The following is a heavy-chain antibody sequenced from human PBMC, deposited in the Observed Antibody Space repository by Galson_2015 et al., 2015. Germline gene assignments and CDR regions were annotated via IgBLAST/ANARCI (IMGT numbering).Heavy chain of an antibody. V-gene: IGHV3-23*01. CDR1: GFTFSSYA. Sequence: SLRLSCAASGFTFSSYAMSWVRQAPGKGLEWVSAISGSGGSTYYADSVKGRFTISRDNSKSTLYLQMNSLRAEDTAVYYCAKEYCSSTSCYDGFDCWGQGALVTVSS. D-gene: IGHD2-2*01. CDR2: ISGSGGST. CDR3: AKEYCSSTSCYDGFDC. J-gene: IGHJ4*02.